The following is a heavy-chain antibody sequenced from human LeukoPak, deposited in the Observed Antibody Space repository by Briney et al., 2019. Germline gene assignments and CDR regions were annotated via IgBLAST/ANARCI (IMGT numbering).Heavy chain of an antibody. CDR3: ARDPYSSSSAGY. CDR2: MNPNSGNT. D-gene: IGHD6-6*01. CDR1: GYTFTSYD. Sequence: GASVKVSCKASGYTFTSYDINWVRQATGQGLEWMGWMNPNSGNTGYEQKFQGRVTMIRNTSISTAYMELSSLRSEDTAVYYCARDPYSSSSAGYWGQGTLVTVSS. J-gene: IGHJ4*02. V-gene: IGHV1-8*01.